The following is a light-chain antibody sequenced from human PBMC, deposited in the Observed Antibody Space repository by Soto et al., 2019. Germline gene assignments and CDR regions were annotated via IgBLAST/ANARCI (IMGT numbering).Light chain of an antibody. CDR3: QQYGSSPFT. CDR1: QSVSSSN. Sequence: EIVLTQSPGTLSLSPGERATLSCTASQSVSSSNLAWYQQKPGQAPRLLIYGASSRATGIPDRFSGSGSGADFTLTINRLEPEDFAAYYCQQYGSSPFTFGPGTKVDIK. J-gene: IGKJ3*01. CDR2: GAS. V-gene: IGKV3-20*01.